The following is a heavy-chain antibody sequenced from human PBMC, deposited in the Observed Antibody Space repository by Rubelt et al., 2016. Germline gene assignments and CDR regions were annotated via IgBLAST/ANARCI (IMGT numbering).Heavy chain of an antibody. J-gene: IGHJ4*02. V-gene: IGHV1-69*04. CDR2: IIPILGIA. D-gene: IGHD4-11*01. CDR3: ARWSAGLHPFDY. Sequence: QVQLVQSGAEVKKPGSSVKVSCKASGGTFSSYAISWVRQAPGQGLESMGRIIPILGIANYAQKFQGRVTITADKSTSTAYMELSSLRSEDTAVYYCARWSAGLHPFDYWGQGTLVTVSS. CDR1: GGTFSSYA.